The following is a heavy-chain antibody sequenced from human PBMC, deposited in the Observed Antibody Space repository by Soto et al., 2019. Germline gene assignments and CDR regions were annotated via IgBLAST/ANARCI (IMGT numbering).Heavy chain of an antibody. Sequence: GASVKVSCKASGYTFTGYYMHWVRQAPGQGLEWMGWINPNSGGTNYAQKFQGRVTMTRDTSISTAYMELSRLRSDDTAVYYCARDGYSSSWYQIYYYYYGMDVWGQGTTVTV. V-gene: IGHV1-2*02. D-gene: IGHD6-13*01. CDR2: INPNSGGT. CDR1: GYTFTGYY. J-gene: IGHJ6*02. CDR3: ARDGYSSSWYQIYYYYYGMDV.